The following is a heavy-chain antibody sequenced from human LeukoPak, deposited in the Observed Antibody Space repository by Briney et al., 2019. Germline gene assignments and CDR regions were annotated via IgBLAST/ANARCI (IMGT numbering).Heavy chain of an antibody. Sequence: PSQTLSLTCTVSGGSISSSSYYWGWIRQPPGKGLEWIGSIYYTGSTYYNPSLKSRVTISVDTSKNQFSLKLSSVTAADTAVYYCATQKRGLGVYWGQGTLVTVSS. J-gene: IGHJ4*02. D-gene: IGHD3-16*01. CDR1: GGSISSSSYY. CDR2: IYYTGST. CDR3: ATQKRGLGVY. V-gene: IGHV4-39*01.